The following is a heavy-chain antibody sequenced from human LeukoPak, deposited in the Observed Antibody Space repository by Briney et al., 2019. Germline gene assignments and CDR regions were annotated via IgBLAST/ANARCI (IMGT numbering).Heavy chain of an antibody. CDR3: ARALVGASMASDY. Sequence: GGSLRLSCAASGFTFSSYTMNWVRQAPGKGLEWVSSISGSSTYIYYADSVKGRFSISRDNAKNSLYLQMNSLRAEDTAVNYCARALVGASMASDYWGQGTLVTVSS. CDR2: ISGSSTYI. V-gene: IGHV3-21*01. J-gene: IGHJ4*02. D-gene: IGHD4/OR15-4a*01. CDR1: GFTFSSYT.